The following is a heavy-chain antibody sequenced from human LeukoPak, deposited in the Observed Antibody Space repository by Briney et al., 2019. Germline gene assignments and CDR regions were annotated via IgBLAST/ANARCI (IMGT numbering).Heavy chain of an antibody. CDR3: AGSSTRDLDY. V-gene: IGHV1-69*04. D-gene: IGHD2-2*01. J-gene: IGHJ4*02. CDR2: IIPILGIA. Sequence: GASVKVSCKASGGTSSSYAISWVRQAPGQGLEWMGRIIPILGIANYAQKFQGRVTITADKSTSTAYMELSSLRSEDTAVYYCAGSSTRDLDYWGQGTLVTVSS. CDR1: GGTSSSYA.